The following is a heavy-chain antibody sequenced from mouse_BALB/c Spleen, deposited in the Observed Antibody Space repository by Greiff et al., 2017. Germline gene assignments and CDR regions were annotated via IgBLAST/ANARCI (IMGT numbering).Heavy chain of an antibody. D-gene: IGHD4-1*01. CDR1: GYSFTGYY. Sequence: DVKLVESGPELVKPGASVKISCKASGYSFTGYYMHWVKQSHVKSLEWIGRINPYNGATSYNQNFKDKASLTVDKSSSTAYMELHSLTSEDSAVYYCARSAGTGGYYAMDYWGQGTSVTVSS. CDR2: INPYNGAT. J-gene: IGHJ4*01. CDR3: ARSAGTGGYYAMDY. V-gene: IGHV1-31*01.